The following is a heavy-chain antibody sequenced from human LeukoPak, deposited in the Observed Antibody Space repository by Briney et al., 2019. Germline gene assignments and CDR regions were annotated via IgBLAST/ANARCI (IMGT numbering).Heavy chain of an antibody. D-gene: IGHD2-2*01. CDR2: INHSGST. Sequence: SETLSLTCAVYGGSFSGYYWSWIRQPPGKGLEWIGEINHSGSTNYNPPIKSRVTISVATSKNQFSLKLSSVTAADTAVYYCARVRVVPAARYYYYGMDVWGQGTTVTVSS. J-gene: IGHJ6*02. V-gene: IGHV4-34*01. CDR1: GGSFSGYY. CDR3: ARVRVVPAARYYYYGMDV.